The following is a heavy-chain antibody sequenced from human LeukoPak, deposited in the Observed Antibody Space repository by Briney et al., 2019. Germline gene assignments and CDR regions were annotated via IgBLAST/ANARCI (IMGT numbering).Heavy chain of an antibody. CDR1: GFTFSSYA. CDR3: ARDPAGDFWSGYYTDNWFDP. V-gene: IGHV3-30-3*01. Sequence: GGSLRLSCAASGFTFSSYAMHWVRQAPGKGLEWVAVISCDGSNKYYADSVKGRFTISRDNSKNTLYLQMNSLRAEDTAVYYCARDPAGDFWSGYYTDNWFDPWGQGTLVTVSS. CDR2: ISCDGSNK. J-gene: IGHJ5*02. D-gene: IGHD3-3*01.